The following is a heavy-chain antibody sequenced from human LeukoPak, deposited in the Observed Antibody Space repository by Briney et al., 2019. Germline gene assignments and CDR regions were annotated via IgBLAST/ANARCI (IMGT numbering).Heavy chain of an antibody. Sequence: PGASLRLSCAASGFTFSNYAMSWVRQAPGEGLEWVSAVSGRDTSTYYTDSVKGRFTISRDNSKNTLYLQMNSLSAEDTAIYYCAKWGDYDVFTGYYDSDYWGQGTLVTVSS. J-gene: IGHJ4*02. CDR1: GFTFSNYA. CDR3: AKWGDYDVFTGYYDSDY. D-gene: IGHD3-9*01. V-gene: IGHV3-23*01. CDR2: VSGRDTST.